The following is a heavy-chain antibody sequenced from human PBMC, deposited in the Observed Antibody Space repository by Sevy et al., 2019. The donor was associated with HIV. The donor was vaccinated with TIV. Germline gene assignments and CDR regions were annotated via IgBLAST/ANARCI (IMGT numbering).Heavy chain of an antibody. V-gene: IGHV1-2*02. J-gene: IGHJ4*02. CDR3: ARDLAYYDSSGYLPALDYFDY. CDR1: GYTFTGYY. CDR2: INPNSGGT. Sequence: ASVKVSCKASGYTFTGYYMHWVRQAPGQGLEWMGWINPNSGGTNYAEKFQGRVTMTRDRSTSPAYMGLSRLSSDDTAVYYGARDLAYYDSSGYLPALDYFDYWGQGTLVTVSS. D-gene: IGHD3-22*01.